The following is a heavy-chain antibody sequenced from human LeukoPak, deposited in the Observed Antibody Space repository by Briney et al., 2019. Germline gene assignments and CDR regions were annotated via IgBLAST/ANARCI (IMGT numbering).Heavy chain of an antibody. CDR3: AGTVTTDYYYYYMDV. J-gene: IGHJ6*03. CDR1: GFTFSSYA. Sequence: PGGSLRLSCGASGFTFSSYAMSWVRQAPGKGLEWVSLISGSGGSTYFADSVKGRFTISRDNSKNTLYLQMNSLRAEDTAVYYCAGTVTTDYYYYYMDVGGKGTTVTVSS. CDR2: ISGSGGST. D-gene: IGHD4-11*01. V-gene: IGHV3-23*01.